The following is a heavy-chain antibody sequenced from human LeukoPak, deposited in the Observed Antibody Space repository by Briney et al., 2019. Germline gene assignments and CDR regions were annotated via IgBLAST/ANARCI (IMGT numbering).Heavy chain of an antibody. CDR3: AKGRYYDFWNGYYPFDY. D-gene: IGHD3-3*01. V-gene: IGHV3-23*01. CDR2: ISGSGGST. J-gene: IGHJ4*02. CDR1: GFTFSSYA. Sequence: PGGSLRLSCAASGFTFSSYAMSWVRQAPGKGLEWASAISGSGGSTYYADSVKGRFTISRDNSKNTLYLQMNSLRAEDTAVHYCAKGRYYDFWNGYYPFDYWGQGTLVTVSS.